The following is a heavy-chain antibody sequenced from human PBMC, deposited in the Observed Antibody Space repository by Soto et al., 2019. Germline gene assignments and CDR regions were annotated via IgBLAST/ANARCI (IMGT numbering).Heavy chain of an antibody. Sequence: KPGGSLRLSCAASGFTFSSYSMNWVRQAPGKGLEWVSSISSSSSYIYYADSVKGRFTSSRDNAKNSLYLQMNSLRAEDTAVYYCARDRKTAFEDIDYWGQGTLVTVSS. CDR3: ARDRKTAFEDIDY. CDR1: GFTFSSYS. J-gene: IGHJ4*02. CDR2: ISSSSSYI. D-gene: IGHD6-25*01. V-gene: IGHV3-21*01.